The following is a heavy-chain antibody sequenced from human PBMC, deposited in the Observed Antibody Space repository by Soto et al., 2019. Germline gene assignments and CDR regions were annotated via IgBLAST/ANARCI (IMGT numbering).Heavy chain of an antibody. CDR2: VQYSGTT. Sequence: QVQLQESGPGLVRPSETLSLTCTVSGGSINRYNWSWIRKTPGKGLEWIGYVQYSGTTSYNPSLQSRVAMSVDTWNNQFSLRLTAMTAADTAIYYCARGPTYYDFLGAFDYWGRGTLVTVSS. CDR1: GGSINRYN. D-gene: IGHD3-3*01. V-gene: IGHV4-59*01. J-gene: IGHJ4*01. CDR3: ARGPTYYDFLGAFDY.